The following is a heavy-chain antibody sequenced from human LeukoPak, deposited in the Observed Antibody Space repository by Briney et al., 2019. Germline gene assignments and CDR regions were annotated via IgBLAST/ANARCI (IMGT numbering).Heavy chain of an antibody. V-gene: IGHV4-61*02. J-gene: IGHJ4*02. Sequence: PSQTLSLTCAVSGDSIGRGSYYWGWIRQPAGKAPEWIGRIFNTGSTSYNPSLKSRVTISVDTSKNQFSLNLRSVTAADTAVYFCARDPLSRRLLQTRLASSFDYWGQGTLVIVSS. CDR2: IFNTGST. D-gene: IGHD4-17*01. CDR1: GDSIGRGSYY. CDR3: ARDPLSRRLLQTRLASSFDY.